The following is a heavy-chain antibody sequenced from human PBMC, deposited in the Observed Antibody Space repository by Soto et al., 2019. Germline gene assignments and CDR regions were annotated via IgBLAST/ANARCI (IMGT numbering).Heavy chain of an antibody. V-gene: IGHV3-53*01. J-gene: IGHJ6*02. CDR2: IYSGGST. CDR3: ASRLGYCISTSCMDV. Sequence: PGGSLRLSCAASGFTFSSNYMSWVRQAPGKGLEWVSVIYSGGSTYYADSVKGRFTISRDNSKNTLYLQMNSLRAEDTAVYYCASRLGYCISTSCMDVWGQGTTVTVSS. CDR1: GFTFSSNY. D-gene: IGHD2-2*01.